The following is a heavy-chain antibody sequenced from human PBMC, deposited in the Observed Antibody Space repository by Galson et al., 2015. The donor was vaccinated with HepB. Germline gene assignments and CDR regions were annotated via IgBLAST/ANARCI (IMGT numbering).Heavy chain of an antibody. Sequence: SLRLSCAASGFTFSSYTMSWVRQAPGRGLEWVSSIHGSSRYIYYADSLRGRFTISRDNANNSLFLQLNRLEAEDTAVYFCVRDSVWGEDPPNFDNWGQGTLGAVSP. CDR2: IHGSSRYI. J-gene: IGHJ4*02. CDR1: GFTFSSYT. D-gene: IGHD1-26*01. CDR3: VRDSVWGEDPPNFDN. V-gene: IGHV3-21*01.